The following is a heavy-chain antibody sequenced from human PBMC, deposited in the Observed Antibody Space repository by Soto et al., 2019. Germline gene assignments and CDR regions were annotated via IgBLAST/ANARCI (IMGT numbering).Heavy chain of an antibody. D-gene: IGHD1-26*01. V-gene: IGHV3-33*01. CDR2: IWHDGTNK. CDR3: ARDSLSGTYYLDY. J-gene: IGHJ4*02. Sequence: GGSLRLSCAASGFTFNTYGMHWVRRAPGKGLEWVAVIWHDGTNKYYADSVQGRFTISRHNSENTLYLQMNSLGAEDTAVYYCARDSLSGTYYLDYWGQGTLVTVSS. CDR1: GFTFNTYG.